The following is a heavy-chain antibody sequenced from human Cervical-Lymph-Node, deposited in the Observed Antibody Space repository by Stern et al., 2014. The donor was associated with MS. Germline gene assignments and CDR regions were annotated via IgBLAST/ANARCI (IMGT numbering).Heavy chain of an antibody. D-gene: IGHD2-21*01. V-gene: IGHV1-69*01. CDR2: ITPLFDAT. CDR1: GGTFNTFA. J-gene: IGHJ4*02. Sequence: QVQLVQSGAEVKKPGSSVKVSCKTSGGTFNTFAIGWVRQAPGQGLAWMGGITPLFDATNYAQKFQGRLTITADESTRTVYMELSSLRFDDTAIYYCARGDSEAPIYYFDYWGQGTLVTVSS. CDR3: ARGDSEAPIYYFDY.